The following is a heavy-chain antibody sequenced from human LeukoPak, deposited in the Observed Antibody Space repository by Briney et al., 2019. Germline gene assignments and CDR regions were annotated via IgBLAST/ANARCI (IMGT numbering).Heavy chain of an antibody. CDR2: IKRKIDGETT. V-gene: IGHV3-15*01. D-gene: IGHD3-16*01. Sequence: GGSLRLSCAASGFTFSNAYMTWVRQAPGKGLEWVGRIKRKIDGETTDYAAPVKGRFTISRDNSKNTLYLQMNSLRAEDTAVYYCARDQMTTFRYAFDIWGQGTMVIVSS. CDR1: GFTFSNAY. J-gene: IGHJ3*02. CDR3: ARDQMTTFRYAFDI.